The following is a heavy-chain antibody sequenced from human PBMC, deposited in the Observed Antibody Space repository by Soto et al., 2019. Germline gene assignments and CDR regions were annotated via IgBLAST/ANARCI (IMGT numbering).Heavy chain of an antibody. J-gene: IGHJ4*02. D-gene: IGHD2-2*01. CDR1: GFTFSSYG. CDR2: ISYDGSNK. CDR3: AKIVRSIVVIYYFDY. Sequence: GGSLRLSCAASGFTFSSYGMHWVRQAPGKGLEWVAVISYDGSNKYYADSVKGRFTISRDNSKNTLYLQMNSLRAEDTAVYYCAKIVRSIVVIYYFDYWGQGTLVTVSS. V-gene: IGHV3-30*18.